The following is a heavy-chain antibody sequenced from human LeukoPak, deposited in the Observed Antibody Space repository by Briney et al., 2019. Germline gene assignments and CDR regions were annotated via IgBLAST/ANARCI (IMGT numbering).Heavy chain of an antibody. CDR1: GGSFSGYY. CDR3: ARGGLMVYAVRVQNGAFDI. Sequence: TSETLSLTCAVYGGSFSGYYWSWIRQPPGKGPEWIGEINHSGSTNYNPSLKSRVTISVDTSKNQFSLKLSSVTAADTAVYYCARGGLMVYAVRVQNGAFDIWGQGTMVTVSS. D-gene: IGHD2-8*01. CDR2: INHSGST. J-gene: IGHJ3*02. V-gene: IGHV4-34*01.